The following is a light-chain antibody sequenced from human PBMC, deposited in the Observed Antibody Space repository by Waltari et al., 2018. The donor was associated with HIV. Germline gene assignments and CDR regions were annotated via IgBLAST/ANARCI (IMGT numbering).Light chain of an antibody. Sequence: DIVMTQSPVSLAVYPSETATIHRKPTHSVLYSSNNKNYLAWYQQKPGQPPKLLIYWASTRESGVPDRFSGSGSGTDFTLTISSLQAEDVAVYYCQQYYSTPYTFGQGTKLEIK. CDR3: QQYYSTPYT. J-gene: IGKJ2*01. CDR2: WAS. V-gene: IGKV4-1*01. CDR1: HSVLYSSNNKNY.